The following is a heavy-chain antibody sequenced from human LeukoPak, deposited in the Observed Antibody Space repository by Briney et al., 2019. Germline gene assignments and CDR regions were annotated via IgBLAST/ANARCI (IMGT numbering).Heavy chain of an antibody. J-gene: IGHJ6*02. CDR1: GGSISSGGYS. CDR3: ARGKVRPGSYYNLGYYYGMDV. CDR2: IYHSGST. V-gene: IGHV4-30-2*01. D-gene: IGHD3-10*01. Sequence: PSETLSLTCAVSGGSISSGGYSWSWIRQPPGKGLEWIGYIYHSGSTYYNPSLKGRVTISVDRSKNQFSLKLSSVTAADTAVYYCARGKVRPGSYYNLGYYYGMDVWGQGTTVTVSS.